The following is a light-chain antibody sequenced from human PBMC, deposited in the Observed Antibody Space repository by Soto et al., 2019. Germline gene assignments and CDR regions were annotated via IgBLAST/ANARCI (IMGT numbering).Light chain of an antibody. CDR2: DDN. Sequence: QSVLTQPPSVSAAPGQRVTISCSGSASNIGNNSVSWYQQLPGAAPKLLIYDDNNRPSGIPDRFSGSKSGTSATLGITGLRTGDVADYYCGTWDTSLPACVFGPGTELTVL. CDR1: ASNIGNNS. J-gene: IGLJ1*01. V-gene: IGLV1-51*01. CDR3: GTWDTSLPACV.